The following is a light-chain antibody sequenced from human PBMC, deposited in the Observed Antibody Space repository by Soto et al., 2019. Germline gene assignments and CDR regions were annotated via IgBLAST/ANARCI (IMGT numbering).Light chain of an antibody. CDR2: EAS. J-gene: IGKJ2*01. V-gene: IGKV1-33*01. Sequence: DIPLTQSPSSLSASVGDRVTITCQASQDISNYLNWYQQKSGKAPKLLINEASNLEAGVPSRFSGSGFGTDFNLTFTSLQPEDIGTYYCQQYDNPVYTCGQGTKLEIK. CDR1: QDISNY. CDR3: QQYDNPVYT.